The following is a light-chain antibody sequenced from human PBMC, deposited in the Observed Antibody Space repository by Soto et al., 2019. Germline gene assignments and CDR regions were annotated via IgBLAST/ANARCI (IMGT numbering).Light chain of an antibody. Sequence: EIVMTQSPATLSVSPGERATLSCRASQSVSSNLAWYQQKPGQAPRLLIYGASTRATGIPARFSGSGSGTEFTITISSMQSEDFAVYYRQQYNNWPPWTFGQGTKVEIK. CDR2: GAS. CDR1: QSVSSN. CDR3: QQYNNWPPWT. V-gene: IGKV3-15*01. J-gene: IGKJ1*01.